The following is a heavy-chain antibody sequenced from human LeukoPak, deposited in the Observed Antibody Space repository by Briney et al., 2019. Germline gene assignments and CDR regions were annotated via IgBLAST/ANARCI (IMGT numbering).Heavy chain of an antibody. CDR2: INYSGST. V-gene: IGHV4-39*01. Sequence: SETLSLTCTVSGNSISSSSYYWGWIRQPPGKGLEWIGNINYSGSTYYNPSLRSRVTMSVDTSKNQFSLKLNSVTAADTAVYYCASRQRYSSGWYFDYWGQGTLVTVPS. CDR1: GNSISSSSYY. CDR3: ASRQRYSSGWYFDY. J-gene: IGHJ4*02. D-gene: IGHD6-19*01.